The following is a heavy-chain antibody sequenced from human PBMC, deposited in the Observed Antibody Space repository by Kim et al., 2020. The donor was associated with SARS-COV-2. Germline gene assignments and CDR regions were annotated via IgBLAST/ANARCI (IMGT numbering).Heavy chain of an antibody. CDR2: IYSGGST. V-gene: IGHV3-66*01. J-gene: IGHJ4*02. CDR3: ATAGRFWSGYSYYFDY. CDR1: GFTVSSNY. D-gene: IGHD3-3*01. Sequence: GGSLRLSCAASGFTVSSNYMSWVRQAPGKGLEWVSVIYSGGSTYYADSVKGRFTISRDNSKNTLYLQMNSLRAEDTAVYYCATAGRFWSGYSYYFDYWGQGTLVTVSS.